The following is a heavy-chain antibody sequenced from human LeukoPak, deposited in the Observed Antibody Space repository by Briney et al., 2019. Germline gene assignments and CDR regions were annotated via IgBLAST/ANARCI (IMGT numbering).Heavy chain of an antibody. CDR2: INPNSGVT. V-gene: IGHV1-2*02. J-gene: IGHJ4*02. Sequence: ASVKVSCKASGYTFSGFYIHWVRQAPGQGLEWMGWINPNSGVTNYAQKLQGRVTITRDTSIDTAYMQLSRLRSDDTAVYYCARGGDGNRRDFDYWGQGTLVTVSS. CDR3: ARGGDGNRRDFDY. CDR1: GYTFSGFY. D-gene: IGHD5-24*01.